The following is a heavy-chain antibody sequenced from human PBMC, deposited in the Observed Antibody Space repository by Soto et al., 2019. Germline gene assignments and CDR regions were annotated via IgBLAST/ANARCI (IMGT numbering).Heavy chain of an antibody. V-gene: IGHV3-21*01. Sequence: GSLRLSCAASGFTFSSYIMNWVLRAAGNWLEGVSSISSSSSYIYYADSVKGRFTISRDNAKNSLYLQMNSLRAEDTAVYYCARAYPEGLLWFGELPDWFDPWGQGTLVTVSS. J-gene: IGHJ5*02. D-gene: IGHD3-10*01. CDR1: GFTFSSYI. CDR3: ARAYPEGLLWFGELPDWFDP. CDR2: ISSSSSYI.